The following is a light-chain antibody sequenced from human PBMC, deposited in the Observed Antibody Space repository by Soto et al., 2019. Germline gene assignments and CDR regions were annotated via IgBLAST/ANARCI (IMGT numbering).Light chain of an antibody. CDR2: QTN. Sequence: SYELTQPPSVSVSPGQMARITCSGDALPKQYAYWYQQKPGQAPVLLIYQTNERPSGIPERFSGSSSGTTVTLTISGVQAEDEADYYCQSADKSGTYVFGTGTKLTVL. CDR3: QSADKSGTYV. CDR1: ALPKQY. V-gene: IGLV3-25*03. J-gene: IGLJ1*01.